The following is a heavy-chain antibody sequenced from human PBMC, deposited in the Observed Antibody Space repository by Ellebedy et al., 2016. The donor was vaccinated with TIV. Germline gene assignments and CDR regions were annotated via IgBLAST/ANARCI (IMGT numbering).Heavy chain of an antibody. V-gene: IGHV3-30-3*01. CDR1: GFTFSSYA. D-gene: IGHD2-15*01. J-gene: IGHJ6*02. Sequence: GESLKISXAASGFTFSSYAMSWVRQAPGKGLEWVAVISYDGSNKYYADSVKGRFTISRDNSKNTLYLQMNSLRAEDTAVYYCAKDRRYCSGGSCYSLGYYYYGMDVWGQGTTVTVSS. CDR2: ISYDGSNK. CDR3: AKDRRYCSGGSCYSLGYYYYGMDV.